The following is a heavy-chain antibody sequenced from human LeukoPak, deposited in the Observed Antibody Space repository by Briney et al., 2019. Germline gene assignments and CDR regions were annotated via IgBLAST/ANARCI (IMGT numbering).Heavy chain of an antibody. J-gene: IGHJ4*02. Sequence: GGSLRLSCTASGFICSDYAMSWARQAPGKGLEWVAGISSSGSGGNTYYADSVKGRFTISRDNAKNSLYLQMNSLRDEDTAVYYCASSGSYRFDYWGQGTLVTVSP. CDR1: GFICSDYA. V-gene: IGHV3-48*02. D-gene: IGHD1-26*01. CDR2: ISSSGSGGNT. CDR3: ASSGSYRFDY.